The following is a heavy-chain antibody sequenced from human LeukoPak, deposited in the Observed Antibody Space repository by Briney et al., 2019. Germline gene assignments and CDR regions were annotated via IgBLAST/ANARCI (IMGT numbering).Heavy chain of an antibody. CDR1: GGSFSGYY. CDR3: ARAPRLVMVRGVIMTYYFDY. J-gene: IGHJ4*02. D-gene: IGHD3-10*01. CDR2: INHSGST. V-gene: IGHV4-34*01. Sequence: SETLSLTCAVYGGSFSGYYWSWIRQPPGKGLEWIGEINHSGSTNYNPSLKSRVTISVDTSKNQFSLKLSSVTAADTAMYYCARAPRLVMVRGVIMTYYFDYWGQGTLVTVSS.